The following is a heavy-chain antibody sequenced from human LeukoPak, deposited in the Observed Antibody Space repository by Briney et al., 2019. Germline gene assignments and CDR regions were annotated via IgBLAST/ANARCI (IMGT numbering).Heavy chain of an antibody. V-gene: IGHV4-39*01. CDR1: GGSISSSSYY. D-gene: IGHD3-22*01. J-gene: IGHJ4*02. CDR3: AKGDSSGYYGDY. Sequence: SETLSLTCTVSGGSISSSSYYWGWIRQPPGKGLEWIGSIYYSGSTYYNPSLKSRVTISEDTSKNQFSLKLSSVTAADTAVYYCAKGDSSGYYGDYWGQGTLVTVSS. CDR2: IYYSGST.